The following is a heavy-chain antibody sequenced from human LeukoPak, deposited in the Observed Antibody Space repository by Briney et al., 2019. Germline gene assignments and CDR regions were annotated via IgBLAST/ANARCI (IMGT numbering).Heavy chain of an antibody. CDR3: AKDDFLYTGYYFDY. Sequence: PGGSLRLSCAASGFTFDDYAMSWVRQAPGKGLEWVSAISGSGGSTYYADSVKGRFTISRDNSKNTLYLQMNSLRAEDTAVYYCAKDDFLYTGYYFDYWAREPWSPSPQ. J-gene: IGHJ4*02. CDR1: GFTFDDYA. CDR2: ISGSGGST. D-gene: IGHD3/OR15-3a*01. V-gene: IGHV3-23*01.